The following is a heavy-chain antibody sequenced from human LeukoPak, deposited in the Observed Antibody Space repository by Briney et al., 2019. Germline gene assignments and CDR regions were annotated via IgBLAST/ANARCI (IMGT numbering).Heavy chain of an antibody. CDR2: ISSSGSYI. Sequence: GGSLRLSCAASGVTFSDSAMTWVRQVPVKGLEWVSSISSSGSYIYYADSVKGRFTISRDNAKNSLYLQMNSLRADDTAAYHCARVAGTIFGEYYYYMDVWGKGTAVTVSS. D-gene: IGHD3-3*02. CDR3: ARVAGTIFGEYYYYMDV. V-gene: IGHV3-21*01. J-gene: IGHJ6*03. CDR1: GVTFSDSA.